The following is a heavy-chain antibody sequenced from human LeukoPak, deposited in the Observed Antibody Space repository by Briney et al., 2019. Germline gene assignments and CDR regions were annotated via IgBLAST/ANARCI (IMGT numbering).Heavy chain of an antibody. D-gene: IGHD4-23*01. CDR1: GFTVSSNY. V-gene: IGHV3-11*01. CDR3: ARDRNYGGNSNFDC. Sequence: GGSLRLSCAASGFTVSSNYMSWIRQAPGKGLEWVSYISSSGSTIYYADSVKGRFTISRDNAKNSLYLQMNSLRAEDTAVYYCARDRNYGGNSNFDCWGQGTLVTVSS. CDR2: ISSSGSTI. J-gene: IGHJ4*02.